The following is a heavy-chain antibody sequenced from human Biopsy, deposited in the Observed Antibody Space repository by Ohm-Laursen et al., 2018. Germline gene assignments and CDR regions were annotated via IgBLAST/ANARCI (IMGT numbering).Heavy chain of an antibody. CDR3: ARVEGEQLINSGMDV. J-gene: IGHJ6*02. CDR1: GGAISTDGYY. D-gene: IGHD1-1*01. V-gene: IGHV4-31*11. Sequence: TLSLTCAVSGGAISTDGYYWSWIRQHPGKGLEWIAYIYHSGITFSNPSLGSRITISVNTSDNRFSLSLTSVTAADTAVYYCARVEGEQLINSGMDVWGQGTTVTASS. CDR2: IYHSGIT.